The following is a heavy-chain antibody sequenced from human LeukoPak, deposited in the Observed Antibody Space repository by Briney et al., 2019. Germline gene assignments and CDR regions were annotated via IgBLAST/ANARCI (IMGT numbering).Heavy chain of an antibody. Sequence: TGGSLRLSCAASGFTFNSYSMNWVRQAPGKGLEWVSSISSSSSYIYYADSVKGRFTISRDNTKNSLYLQMNSLRAEDTAVYYCATYYDILTGYFDYWGQGTLVTVSS. V-gene: IGHV3-21*01. D-gene: IGHD3-9*01. CDR2: ISSSSSYI. CDR3: ATYYDILTGYFDY. J-gene: IGHJ4*02. CDR1: GFTFNSYS.